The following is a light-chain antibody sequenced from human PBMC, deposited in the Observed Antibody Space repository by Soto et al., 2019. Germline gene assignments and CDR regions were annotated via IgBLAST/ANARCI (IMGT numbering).Light chain of an antibody. V-gene: IGKV3-20*01. CDR1: QSVTSSC. CDR2: TTS. J-gene: IGKJ3*01. CDR3: QQCGGSPLFS. Sequence: EIVLTQSPATLSLSPGERATLSCTASQSVTSSCLAWYQRKPGQAPRLLIRTTSTRATDIPDRFSGSGSGTDFTLTISRLQPEDFAVYYCQQCGGSPLFSFGPGTRVDI.